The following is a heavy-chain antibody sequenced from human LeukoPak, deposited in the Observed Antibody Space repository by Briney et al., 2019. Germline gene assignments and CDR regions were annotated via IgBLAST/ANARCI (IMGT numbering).Heavy chain of an antibody. CDR1: GFTFCSHA. J-gene: IGHJ4*02. Sequence: GGSLRLSCEASGFTFCSHAMYWVRQAPGKGLEWVAGIFGSGGSPHYADPVKGRFTISRDNSRNTVYLQINSLRAEDTAVYYCGKTTVGYSSGQKPAWPVDYWGQGTLVTVSP. CDR3: GKTTVGYSSGQKPAWPVDY. CDR2: IFGSGGSP. V-gene: IGHV3-23*01. D-gene: IGHD5-18*01.